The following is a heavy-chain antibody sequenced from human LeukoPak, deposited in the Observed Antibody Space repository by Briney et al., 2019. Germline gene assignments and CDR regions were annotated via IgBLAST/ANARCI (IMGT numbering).Heavy chain of an antibody. Sequence: SVKVSCKASGGTFSSYAISWVRQAPGQGLEWMGGIIPIFGTANYAQKFQGRVTITTDESTSTAYMELSSLRSEDTAVYYRARANWNDGDYNWFDPWGQGTLVTVSS. D-gene: IGHD1-1*01. CDR3: ARANWNDGDYNWFDP. V-gene: IGHV1-69*05. CDR1: GGTFSSYA. CDR2: IIPIFGTA. J-gene: IGHJ5*02.